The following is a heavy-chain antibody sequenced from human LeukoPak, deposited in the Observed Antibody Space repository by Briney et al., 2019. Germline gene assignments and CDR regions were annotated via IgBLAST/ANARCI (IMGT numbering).Heavy chain of an antibody. D-gene: IGHD2-8*02. J-gene: IGHJ6*03. CDR2: ISAYNGNT. CDR1: GYTFTSYG. CDR3: ARGDAVLDYYYMDV. Sequence: GASVKVSCKASGYTFTSYGISWVRQAPGQGLEWMGWISAYNGNTNYAQKLQGRVTMTRDMSTSTVYMELSSLRSEDTAVYYCARGDAVLDYYYMDVWGKGTTVTVSS. V-gene: IGHV1-18*01.